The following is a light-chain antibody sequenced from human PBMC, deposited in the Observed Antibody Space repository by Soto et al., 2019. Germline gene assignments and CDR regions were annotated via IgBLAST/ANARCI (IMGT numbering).Light chain of an antibody. CDR1: SSDVVGYNY. J-gene: IGLJ1*01. CDR2: DVS. V-gene: IGLV2-14*01. CDR3: SSYTSSSTYV. Sequence: LTQPASVSGSPGQSIPISCTGTSSDVVGYNYVSWYQQHPGKAPKLMIYDVSNRPSGVSNRFSGSKSGNTASLTISGLQAEDEADYYCSSYTSSSTYVFGTG.